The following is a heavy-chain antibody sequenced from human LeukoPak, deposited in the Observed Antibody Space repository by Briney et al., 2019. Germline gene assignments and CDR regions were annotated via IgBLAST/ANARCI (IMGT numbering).Heavy chain of an antibody. D-gene: IGHD1-26*01. J-gene: IGHJ4*02. CDR1: GFTVSSNY. Sequence: GGSLRLSCAASGFTVSSNYMSWVRQAPGKGLEWVSVIYSGGSTYYADSVKGRFTISRDNSKNTLYLQMNSLRAEDTAVYYCAREDGRYSGSYRSFGYWGQGTLVTVSS. V-gene: IGHV3-66*01. CDR3: AREDGRYSGSYRSFGY. CDR2: IYSGGST.